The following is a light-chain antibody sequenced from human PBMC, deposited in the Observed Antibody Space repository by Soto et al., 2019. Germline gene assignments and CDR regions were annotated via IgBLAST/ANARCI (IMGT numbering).Light chain of an antibody. Sequence: EIVMTQSPATLSVSPGERATLSCRASQSVSSTLAWYQQKPGQAPRLLIYDASTRATGVPARFSGSGSGTEFTLTISSLQSEDFAVYSCQQYHNWPLFGQGTKVEIK. V-gene: IGKV3-15*01. CDR1: QSVSST. J-gene: IGKJ1*01. CDR3: QQYHNWPL. CDR2: DAS.